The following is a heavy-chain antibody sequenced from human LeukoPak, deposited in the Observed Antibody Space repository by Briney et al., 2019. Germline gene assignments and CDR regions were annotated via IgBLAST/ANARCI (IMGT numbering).Heavy chain of an antibody. D-gene: IGHD1-26*01. V-gene: IGHV3-30-3*01. CDR2: ISYDGSNK. CDR3: ARGENTRSYYWSVDY. CDR1: EFTFSSYA. Sequence: PGRSLRLSCAASEFTFSSYAMHWVRQAPGKGLEWVAVISYDGSNKYYADSVKGRFTISRDNSKNTLYLQMNSLRAEDTAVYYCARGENTRSYYWSVDYWGQGTLVTVSS. J-gene: IGHJ4*02.